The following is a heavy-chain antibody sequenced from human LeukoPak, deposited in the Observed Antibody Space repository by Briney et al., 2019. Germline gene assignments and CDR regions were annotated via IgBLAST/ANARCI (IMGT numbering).Heavy chain of an antibody. Sequence: GRSLRLSCAASGFTFSSYAMHWVRQAPSKGLEWVAVISYDGSNKYYADSVKGRFTISRDNSKNTLYLQMNSLRAEDTAVYYCAKWERYDILTGYSPTGYFDYWGQGTLVTVSS. CDR2: ISYDGSNK. V-gene: IGHV3-30*04. CDR1: GFTFSSYA. CDR3: AKWERYDILTGYSPTGYFDY. J-gene: IGHJ4*02. D-gene: IGHD3-9*01.